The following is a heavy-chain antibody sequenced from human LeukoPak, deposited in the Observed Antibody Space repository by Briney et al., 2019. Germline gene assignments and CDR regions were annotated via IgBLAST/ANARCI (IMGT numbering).Heavy chain of an antibody. CDR2: INPNSGGT. D-gene: IGHD4-4*01. V-gene: IGHV1-2*02. Sequence: ASVKVSCKASGYTFTGYYMHWVRQAPGQGLEWMGWINPNSGGTNYAQKFQGRVTMTRDTSISTAYMELSRLRSDDTAVYYCARAKYSNYVRVEANFDYWGQGTLVTVSS. CDR1: GYTFTGYY. CDR3: ARAKYSNYVRVEANFDY. J-gene: IGHJ4*02.